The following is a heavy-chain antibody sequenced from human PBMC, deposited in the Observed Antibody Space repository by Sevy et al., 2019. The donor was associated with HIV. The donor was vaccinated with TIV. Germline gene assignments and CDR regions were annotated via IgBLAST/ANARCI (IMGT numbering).Heavy chain of an antibody. Sequence: GGSLRLSCSASGFTFSNYAMHWVRQAPGKGLEYVSGLSSDNAGSTYYADSVNGRFTISRDNSKNTLYLQMSCLRTEDTAVYYCVKDRIETILWSKGDWFDPWGQGTLVTVSS. CDR3: VKDRIETILWSKGDWFDP. CDR1: GFTFSNYA. CDR2: LSSDNAGST. J-gene: IGHJ5*02. V-gene: IGHV3-64D*06. D-gene: IGHD3-9*01.